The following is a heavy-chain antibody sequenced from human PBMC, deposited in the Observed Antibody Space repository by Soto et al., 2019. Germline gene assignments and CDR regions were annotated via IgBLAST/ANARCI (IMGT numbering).Heavy chain of an antibody. J-gene: IGHJ3*02. CDR1: GFTFSSYA. Sequence: EVQLLESGGGLVQPGGSLRLSCAASGFTFSSYAMSWVRQAPGKGLEWVSAISGSGGSTYYADSVKGRFTISIDNSKNTLYLQMNSLRAEDTDVYYCAKDGYDYIWGSYRRNDAFDIWGQGTMVTVSS. V-gene: IGHV3-23*01. CDR3: AKDGYDYIWGSYRRNDAFDI. D-gene: IGHD3-16*02. CDR2: ISGSGGST.